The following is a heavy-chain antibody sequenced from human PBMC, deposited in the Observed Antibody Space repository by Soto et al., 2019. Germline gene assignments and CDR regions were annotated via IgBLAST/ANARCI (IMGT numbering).Heavy chain of an antibody. V-gene: IGHV3-53*01. D-gene: IGHD1-26*01. CDR2: IYSGGST. Sequence: GGSLRLSCAASGFNFSDHYMNWVRQAPGKGLECVSTIYSGGSTYYADSVKGRFTISRDNSKNTLYLQMNNLRAEDTAVYYCAGRVGATNYGMDVWGQGTTVTVSS. CDR3: AGRVGATNYGMDV. J-gene: IGHJ6*02. CDR1: GFNFSDHY.